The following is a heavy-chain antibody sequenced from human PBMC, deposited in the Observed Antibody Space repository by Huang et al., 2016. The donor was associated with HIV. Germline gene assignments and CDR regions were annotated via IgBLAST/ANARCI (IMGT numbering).Heavy chain of an antibody. D-gene: IGHD3-22*01. Sequence: QVQLQQWGAGLLKPSETLSLTCAVYGGSFSAYDWSWIRQPPGKGLEWIGEINHSGSTNYNPSLKRRVTISVDTSKNQFSLKLTSVTAADTAVYYCASKPTYDSSGYSAVDFWGQRTRVTVSS. CDR2: INHSGST. CDR3: ASKPTYDSSGYSAVDF. CDR1: GGSFSAYD. J-gene: IGHJ4*02. V-gene: IGHV4-34*01.